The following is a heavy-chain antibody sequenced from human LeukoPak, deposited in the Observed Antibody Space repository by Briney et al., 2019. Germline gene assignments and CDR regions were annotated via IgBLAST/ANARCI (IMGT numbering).Heavy chain of an antibody. Sequence: PSETLSLTCTVSGGSISSNHNYWGRIRQPPGKGLEWIGSIYYSGATYYNPSLKSRVAVSVDTSKNQFSLSLTSVTAADTSVYYCARSIAAEGPTHNWFGPWGQGTLVTVSS. CDR3: ARSIAAEGPTHNWFGP. J-gene: IGHJ5*02. V-gene: IGHV4-39*01. CDR2: IYYSGAT. D-gene: IGHD6-13*01. CDR1: GGSISSNHNY.